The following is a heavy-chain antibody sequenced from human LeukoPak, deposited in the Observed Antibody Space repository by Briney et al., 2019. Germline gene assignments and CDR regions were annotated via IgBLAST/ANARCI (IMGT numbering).Heavy chain of an antibody. J-gene: IGHJ6*02. D-gene: IGHD3-3*01. CDR1: GGSISSYY. CDR2: IYYSGST. V-gene: IGHV4-59*01. Sequence: SETLSLTCTVSGGSISSYYWSWIRQPPGKGLEWIGYIYYSGSTNYNPSLKSRVTISVDTSKNQFSLKLSSVTAADTAVYYCARESRYYDSETYYYYGMDVWGQGTTVTVSS. CDR3: ARESRYYDSETYYYYGMDV.